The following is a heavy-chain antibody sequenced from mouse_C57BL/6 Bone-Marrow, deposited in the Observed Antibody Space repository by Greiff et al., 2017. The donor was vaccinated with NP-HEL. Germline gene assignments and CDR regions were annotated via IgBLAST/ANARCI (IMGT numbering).Heavy chain of an antibody. Sequence: VQLVESGPGLVQPSQSLSITCTVSGFSLTSYGVHWVRQSPGKGLEWLGVIWSGGSTDYNAAFISRLSISKDNSKSQVFFKMNSLQADDTAIYYCARSPPGVYYYAMDYWGQGTSVTVSS. CDR3: ARSPPGVYYYAMDY. CDR2: IWSGGST. J-gene: IGHJ4*01. CDR1: GFSLTSYG. V-gene: IGHV2-2*01.